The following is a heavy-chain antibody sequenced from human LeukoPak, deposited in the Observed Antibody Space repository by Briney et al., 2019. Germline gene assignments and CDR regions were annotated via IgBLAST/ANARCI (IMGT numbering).Heavy chain of an antibody. CDR3: ARPPVDSSGSYGY. D-gene: IGHD1-26*01. CDR2: ISGSGISI. J-gene: IGHJ4*02. CDR1: GFTFSSYE. Sequence: GGSLRLSCAVAGFTFSSYEMSWVRQAPGKGLEWVSYISGSGISIYYADSVKGRFTISRDNAKNSLYLQMNSLRAEDTAVYYCARPPVDSSGSYGYWGQRALVAVSS. V-gene: IGHV3-48*03.